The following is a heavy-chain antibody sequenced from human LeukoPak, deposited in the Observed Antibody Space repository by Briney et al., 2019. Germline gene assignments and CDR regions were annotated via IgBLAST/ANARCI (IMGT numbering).Heavy chain of an antibody. Sequence: GGSLRLSCAASGFTFSSYEMNWVRQAPGKGLEWVSYISSSGSTIYYADSVKGRFTISRDNSKNTLYLQMNSLRAEDTAVYYCARDRGYYDSSGYYYVLDYWGQGTLVTVSS. CDR1: GFTFSSYE. D-gene: IGHD3-22*01. V-gene: IGHV3-48*03. J-gene: IGHJ4*02. CDR2: ISSSGSTI. CDR3: ARDRGYYDSSGYYYVLDY.